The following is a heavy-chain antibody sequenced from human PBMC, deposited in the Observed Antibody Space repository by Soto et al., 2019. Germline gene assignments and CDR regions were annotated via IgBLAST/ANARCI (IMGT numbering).Heavy chain of an antibody. CDR2: IIPILGTA. CDR3: AREILPDSSSWYGTPQD. V-gene: IGHV1-69*01. J-gene: IGHJ4*02. D-gene: IGHD6-13*01. CDR1: GGTFSSYA. Sequence: QVQLVQSGAEVKKPGSSVKVSCKASGGTFSSYAISWVRQAPGQGLEWMGGIIPILGTANYAQKFQGRVTITADESTSTAYMELSSLRSEETAVYYCAREILPDSSSWYGTPQDWGQGTLVTVSS.